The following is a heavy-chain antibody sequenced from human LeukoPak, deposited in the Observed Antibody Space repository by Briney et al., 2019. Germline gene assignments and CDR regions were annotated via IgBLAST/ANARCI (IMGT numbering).Heavy chain of an antibody. CDR2: ISGSGDST. Sequence: GGSLRLSCAASGFTFSSFALSWVRQAPGKGLEWVSSISGSGDSTYYMESVKGRFTISRDNSENTLYLQMNSLRADDTAVYYCARDLGIAAAGLYYYYYGMDVWGQGTTVTVSS. J-gene: IGHJ6*02. D-gene: IGHD6-13*01. CDR3: ARDLGIAAAGLYYYYYGMDV. V-gene: IGHV3-23*01. CDR1: GFTFSSFA.